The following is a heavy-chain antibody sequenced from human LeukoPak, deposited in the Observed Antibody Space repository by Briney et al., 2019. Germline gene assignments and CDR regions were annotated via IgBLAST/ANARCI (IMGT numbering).Heavy chain of an antibody. D-gene: IGHD1-20*01. J-gene: IGHJ5*02. Sequence: ASVTVSCKTSGYTYTKYLIHWVRQAPGQGLEWVGTINPNGDATNYAPRLQGRLTLTQDTSTSTVYMELRGLTPDDTAVYYCARPLFCAFDNCGYWLDPWGPGTLVTVSS. CDR3: ARPLFCAFDNCGYWLDP. V-gene: IGHV1-46*01. CDR2: INPNGDAT. CDR1: GYTYTKYL.